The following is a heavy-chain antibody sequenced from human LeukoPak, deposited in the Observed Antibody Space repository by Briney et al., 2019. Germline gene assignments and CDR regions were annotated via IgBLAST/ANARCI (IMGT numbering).Heavy chain of an antibody. D-gene: IGHD2-21*01. CDR1: GGSISSSSYY. CDR3: ARYPNRLGWSRAFDI. J-gene: IGHJ3*02. Sequence: SETLSLTCTVSGGSISSSSYYWGWIRQPPGKGLEWIGSIYYSGSTYYNPSLKSRVTISVDTSKNQFSLKLSSVTAADTAVYYCARYPNRLGWSRAFDIWGQGTMVTVSS. CDR2: IYYSGST. V-gene: IGHV4-39*07.